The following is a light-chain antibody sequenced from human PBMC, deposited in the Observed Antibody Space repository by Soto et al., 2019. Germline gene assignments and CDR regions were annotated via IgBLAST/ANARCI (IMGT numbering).Light chain of an antibody. V-gene: IGKV3-11*01. CDR2: DAS. CDR1: QSVTSY. J-gene: IGKJ1*01. Sequence: EIVLTQSPATLSLSPGERATLSCRASQSVTSYLAWYQQKPGQAPRLLIYDASTRATGIPARFSGSGSGTDFTLTIRSLESEDFAVYYCQQRSNWLRTFGQGTKVEIK. CDR3: QQRSNWLRT.